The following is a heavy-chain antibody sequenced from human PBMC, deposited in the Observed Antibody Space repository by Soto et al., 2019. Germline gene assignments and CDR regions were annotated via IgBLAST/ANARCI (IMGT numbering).Heavy chain of an antibody. D-gene: IGHD6-19*01. CDR2: INIDGSTT. Sequence: EVQLVQSGGGLVQPGGSLRLSCAAYAFTFSSYWMHWVRQAPGKGLVWVSRINIDGSTTSYADSVKGRFTISRDNSNNTLYLQMNSLRAEDTAIYSCVREGSGWYSRGSFDFWGRGTMVTVSS. V-gene: IGHV3-74*01. CDR1: AFTFSSYW. CDR3: VREGSGWYSRGSFDF. J-gene: IGHJ3*01.